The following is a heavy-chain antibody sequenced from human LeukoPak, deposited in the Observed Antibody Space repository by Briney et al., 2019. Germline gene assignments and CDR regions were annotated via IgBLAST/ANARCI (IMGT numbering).Heavy chain of an antibody. V-gene: IGHV3-53*01. CDR1: GFTVSSNY. CDR2: IYSGGST. J-gene: IGHJ4*02. D-gene: IGHD4-17*01. Sequence: GGSLRLSCAASGFTVSSNYMSWVRQAPGKGLEWVSVIYSGGSTYYADSVKGRFTISRDNSKNTLYLQMNSLRAEDTAVYYCAREIYGDYFDYWGQGTLVTASS. CDR3: AREIYGDYFDY.